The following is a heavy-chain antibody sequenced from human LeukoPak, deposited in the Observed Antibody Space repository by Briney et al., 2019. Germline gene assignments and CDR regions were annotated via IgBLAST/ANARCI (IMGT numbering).Heavy chain of an antibody. D-gene: IGHD5-12*01. CDR1: GYSFTSYW. J-gene: IGHJ5*02. CDR2: IYPGDSDT. CDR3: ARHRISGYDSGVSWFDP. Sequence: GESLKISCKGSGYSFTSYWIGWVRQMPGKGLEWMGIIYPGDSDTRYSPSFQGQVTISADKSISTAYLQWSSLKASDTAMYYCARHRISGYDSGVSWFDPWGQGTLVTVSS. V-gene: IGHV5-51*01.